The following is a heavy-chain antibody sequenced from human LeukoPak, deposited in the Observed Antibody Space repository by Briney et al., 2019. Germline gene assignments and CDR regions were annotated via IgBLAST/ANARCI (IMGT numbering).Heavy chain of an antibody. J-gene: IGHJ3*02. CDR2: ISSSSSYI. Sequence: GGSLRLSCAASGFTFSSYSINWVRQAPGRGLEWVSSISSSSSYICYADSVKGRFTISRDNAKNSLYLQMNSLRAEDTAVYFCAREISYGDYPSGDAFDNWGQGTMVTVSS. V-gene: IGHV3-21*01. CDR3: AREISYGDYPSGDAFDN. CDR1: GFTFSSYS. D-gene: IGHD4-17*01.